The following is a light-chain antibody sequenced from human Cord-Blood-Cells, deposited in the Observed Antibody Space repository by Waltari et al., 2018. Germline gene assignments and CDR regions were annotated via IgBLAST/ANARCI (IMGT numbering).Light chain of an antibody. CDR1: TLGANY. CDR2: QDS. J-gene: IGLJ2*01. V-gene: IGLV3-1*01. CDR3: QAWDSSNVV. Sequence: SYELTQPPSVSVSPGQTASITCSGDTLGANYACWYQQWPGQSPVLVIYQDSKRPSGIPERFSGSNSGNTATLTISGTQAMDEADYYCQAWDSSNVVFGGGTKLTVL.